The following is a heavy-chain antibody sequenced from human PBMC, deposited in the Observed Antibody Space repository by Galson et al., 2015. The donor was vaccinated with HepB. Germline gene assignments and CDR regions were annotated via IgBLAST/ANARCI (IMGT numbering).Heavy chain of an antibody. J-gene: IGHJ6*02. CDR3: AKDISRVAAAGTVDYYYYGMDV. CDR1: GFTFDDYA. V-gene: IGHV3-9*01. D-gene: IGHD6-13*01. CDR2: ISWNSGSI. Sequence: SLRLSCAASGFTFDDYAMHWVRPAPGKGLEWVSGISWNSGSIGYADSVKGRFTSSRDNAKNSLYLQMNSLRAEDTALYYCAKDISRVAAAGTVDYYYYGMDVWGQGTTVTVSS.